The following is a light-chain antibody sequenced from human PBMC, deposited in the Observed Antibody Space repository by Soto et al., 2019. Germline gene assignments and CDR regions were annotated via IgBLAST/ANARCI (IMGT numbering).Light chain of an antibody. CDR1: SSDVGSFNY. Sequence: QSVLTQPASVSLSPGQSITISCTATSSDVGSFNYVSWYQHHPGKAPKLMIYEVTSRPSGVSNRFSGSKSGNTASLTISGLQAEDEADYYCVSYATSTTLYVFGSGTKVTVL. CDR3: VSYATSTTLYV. J-gene: IGLJ1*01. V-gene: IGLV2-14*01. CDR2: EVT.